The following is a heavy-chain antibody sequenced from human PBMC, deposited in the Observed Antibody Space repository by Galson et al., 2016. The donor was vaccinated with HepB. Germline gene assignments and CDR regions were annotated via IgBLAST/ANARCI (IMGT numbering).Heavy chain of an antibody. Sequence: SLRLSCAASGFTFSSYDPHWVRQAPGKGLEWVAVISYDGRYKYHADSVTGRFTISRDNSKNTVYMRMNSLRAEDTAVYYCARDGQNWNDELDYWGQGTLVTVSS. J-gene: IGHJ4*02. CDR1: GFTFSSYD. CDR3: ARDGQNWNDELDY. D-gene: IGHD1-1*01. V-gene: IGHV3-30*04. CDR2: ISYDGRYK.